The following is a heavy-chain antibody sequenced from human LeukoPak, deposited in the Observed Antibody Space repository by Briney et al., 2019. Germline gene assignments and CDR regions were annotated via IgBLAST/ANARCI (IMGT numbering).Heavy chain of an antibody. Sequence: GGSLRLSCAASGFTFSSYAMHWVRQAPGKGLEWVAVISGSGGSTYYADSVKGRFTISRDNSKNTLYLQMNSLRAEDTAVYYCAKADYDFWSGFDYWGQGTLVTVSS. J-gene: IGHJ4*02. D-gene: IGHD3-3*01. CDR2: ISGSGGST. CDR1: GFTFSSYA. V-gene: IGHV3-23*01. CDR3: AKADYDFWSGFDY.